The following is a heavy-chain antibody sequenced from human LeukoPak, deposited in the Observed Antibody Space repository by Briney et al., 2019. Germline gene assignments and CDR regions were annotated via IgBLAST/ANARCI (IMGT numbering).Heavy chain of an antibody. CDR1: GFTFSSYA. CDR3: AKDGRYCSSTSCYYYYYMDV. CDR2: ISGSGGST. Sequence: GRSLRLSCAASGFTFSSYAMSWVRQAPGKGLEWVSAISGSGGSTYYADSVKGRFTISRDNSKNTLYLQMNSLRAEDTAVYYCAKDGRYCSSTSCYYYYYMDVWGKGTTVTVSS. J-gene: IGHJ6*03. V-gene: IGHV3-23*01. D-gene: IGHD2-2*01.